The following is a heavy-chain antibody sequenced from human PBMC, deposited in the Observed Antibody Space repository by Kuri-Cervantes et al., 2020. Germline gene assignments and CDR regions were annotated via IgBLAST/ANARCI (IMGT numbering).Heavy chain of an antibody. CDR2: ITHSGST. Sequence: SETLSLTCAVNGESFSAYYWDWIRQFPGKGLEWIGEITHSGSTNYNPSLKSRVTISVDTSKNQFSLKLSPVTAADTAVYYCARRSVTVDYWGQGTLVTVSS. J-gene: IGHJ4*02. CDR1: GESFSAYY. V-gene: IGHV4-34*01. CDR3: ARRSVTVDY. D-gene: IGHD2-21*02.